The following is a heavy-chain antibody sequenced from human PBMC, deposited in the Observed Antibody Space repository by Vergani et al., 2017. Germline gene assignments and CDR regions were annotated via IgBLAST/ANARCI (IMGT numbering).Heavy chain of an antibody. CDR1: GGSISSYY. D-gene: IGHD2-15*01. Sequence: QVQLQESGPGLVKPSETPSLTCTVSGGSISSYYWSWIRQPPGKGLGWIGYVYYSGSTNYNPSLKSRVTISVDTSKNQFSLKLSSVTAADTAVYYCARVGYCSGGSCHEIDYWGQGTLVTVSS. V-gene: IGHV4-59*01. CDR2: VYYSGST. CDR3: ARVGYCSGGSCHEIDY. J-gene: IGHJ4*02.